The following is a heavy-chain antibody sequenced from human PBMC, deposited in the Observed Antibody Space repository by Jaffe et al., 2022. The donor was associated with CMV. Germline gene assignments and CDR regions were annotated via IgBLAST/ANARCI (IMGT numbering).Heavy chain of an antibody. D-gene: IGHD4-17*01. CDR1: GFTFSSYA. J-gene: IGHJ3*02. CDR2: ISGSGGST. CDR3: AKGIHDYGDVSDAFDI. V-gene: IGHV3-23*01. Sequence: EVQLLESGGGLVQPGGSLRLSCAASGFTFSSYAMSWVRQAPGKGLEWVSAISGSGGSTYYADSVKGRFTISRDNSKNTLYLQMNSLRAEDTAVYYCAKGIHDYGDVSDAFDIWGQGTMVTVSS.